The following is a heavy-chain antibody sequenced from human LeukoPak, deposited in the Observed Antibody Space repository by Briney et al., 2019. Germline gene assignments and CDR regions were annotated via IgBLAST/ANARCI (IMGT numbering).Heavy chain of an antibody. V-gene: IGHV4-39*01. J-gene: IGHJ4*02. CDR1: GGSISSSSYY. CDR3: ARNRGGPSIVATIIGGFDY. Sequence: SSETLSLTCTVSGGSISSSSYYWGWIRQPPGKGLEWIGSIYYRGSTYYHPSLKRRVTTSVDTSKNQFSLKLSSVTAADTAVYYCARNRGGPSIVATIIGGFDYWGQGTLVTVSS. CDR2: IYYRGST. D-gene: IGHD5-12*01.